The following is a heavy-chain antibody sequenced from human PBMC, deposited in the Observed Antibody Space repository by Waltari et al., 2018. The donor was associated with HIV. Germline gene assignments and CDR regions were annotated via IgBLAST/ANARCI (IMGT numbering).Heavy chain of an antibody. CDR2: INPDSGGT. D-gene: IGHD3-16*01. V-gene: IGHV1-2*02. CDR3: AREEVRKTYRWGMITFASPSSGMDV. CDR1: GYTFTGDH. Sequence: QVQLVQSGAEVKKPGASVKVSCKASGYTFTGDHIHWVRQARGQGFEWMGWINPDSGGTNYAQRFQGRVTMTRDTSLSTTYIELSSLRSDDTAVYYCAREEVRKTYRWGMITFASPSSGMDVWGQGTTVTVSS. J-gene: IGHJ6*02.